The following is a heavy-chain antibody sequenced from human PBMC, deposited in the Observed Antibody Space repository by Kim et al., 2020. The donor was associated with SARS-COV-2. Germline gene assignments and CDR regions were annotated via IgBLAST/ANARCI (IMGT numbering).Heavy chain of an antibody. CDR3: ARMGHYYDSSGYYPHAFDI. D-gene: IGHD3-22*01. V-gene: IGHV1-69*13. CDR1: GGTFSSYA. J-gene: IGHJ3*02. CDR2: IIPIFGTA. Sequence: SVKVSCKASGGTFSSYAISWVRQAPGQGLEWMGGIIPIFGTANYAQKFQGRVTITADESTSTAYMELSSLRSEDTAVYYCARMGHYYDSSGYYPHAFDIWGQGTMVTVSS.